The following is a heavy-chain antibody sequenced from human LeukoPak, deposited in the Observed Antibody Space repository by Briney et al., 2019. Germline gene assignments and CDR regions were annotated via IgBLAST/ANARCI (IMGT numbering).Heavy chain of an antibody. CDR2: IIPIFGTA. Sequence: SVTVSCTASGGTFSSYAISWVRQAPGQGLEWMGGIIPIFGTANYAQKFQGRVTITADESTSTAYMELSSLRSEDTAVYYCAGSSGYYYGYWGQGTLVTVSS. D-gene: IGHD3-22*01. CDR1: GGTFSSYA. CDR3: AGSSGYYYGY. J-gene: IGHJ4*02. V-gene: IGHV1-69*13.